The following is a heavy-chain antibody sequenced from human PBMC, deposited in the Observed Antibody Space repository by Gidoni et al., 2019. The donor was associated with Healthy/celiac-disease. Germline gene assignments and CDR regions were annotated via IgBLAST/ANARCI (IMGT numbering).Heavy chain of an antibody. CDR3: TLQHPDIYYYYGMDV. J-gene: IGHJ6*02. CDR1: GFTFSNAW. Sequence: EVQLVESGGGLVKPGGSLRLSCAASGFTFSNAWMSWVRQAPGKGLEWVGRIKSKTDGGTTDYAAPVKGRFTISRDDSKNTLYLQMNSLKTEDTAVYYCTLQHPDIYYYYGMDVWGQGTTVTVSS. CDR2: IKSKTDGGTT. V-gene: IGHV3-15*01. D-gene: IGHD3-9*01.